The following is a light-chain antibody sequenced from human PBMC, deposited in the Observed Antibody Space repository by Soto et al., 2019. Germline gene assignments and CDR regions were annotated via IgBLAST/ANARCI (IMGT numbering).Light chain of an antibody. Sequence: DIQMTQSPSTLSVSVGDRVTITCRATQRISNWLAWYQQKPGKAPKVLIYDASSLQRGVPSRFSGSGSGTEFTLTIGSLQPDDFATYYCQQYYTYSWTFGQGTKVEIK. V-gene: IGKV1-5*01. CDR1: QRISNW. J-gene: IGKJ1*01. CDR2: DAS. CDR3: QQYYTYSWT.